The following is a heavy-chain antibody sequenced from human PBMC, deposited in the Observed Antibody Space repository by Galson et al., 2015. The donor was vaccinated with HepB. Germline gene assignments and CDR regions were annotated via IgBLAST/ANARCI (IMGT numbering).Heavy chain of an antibody. V-gene: IGHV4-59*11. D-gene: IGHD2-15*01. CDR2: FYNGGST. CDR3: ARLSRGGN. J-gene: IGHJ4*02. CDR1: GDSISSLY. Sequence: LSLTCTVSGDSISSLYWNWIRQPPGKGLEWIGYFYNGGSTNYNPSLKSRVTISADASKNQFSLKLRSVTAADTAVYYCARLSRGGNWGQGTLVTVSS.